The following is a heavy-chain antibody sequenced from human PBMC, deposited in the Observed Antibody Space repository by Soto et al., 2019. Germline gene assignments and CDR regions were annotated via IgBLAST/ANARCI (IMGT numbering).Heavy chain of an antibody. V-gene: IGHV3-23*01. D-gene: IGHD3-3*01. CDR3: ALNGGFWSGYYTLDY. CDR1: GFTFSSYA. CDR2: ISGSGGST. J-gene: IGHJ4*02. Sequence: GGSLRLSCAASGFTFSSYAMSWVRQAPGKGLEWVSAISGSGGSTYYADSVKGRFTISRDNSKNTLYLQMNSLRAEDTAVYYCALNGGFWSGYYTLDYWGQGTLVTVSS.